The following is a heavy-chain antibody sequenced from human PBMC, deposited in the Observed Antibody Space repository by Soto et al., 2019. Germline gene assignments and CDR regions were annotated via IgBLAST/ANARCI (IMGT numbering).Heavy chain of an antibody. J-gene: IGHJ4*02. CDR1: GGSISSGSYY. CDR2: IYYSGST. Sequence: SETLSLTCTVSGGSISSGSYYWGWIRQPPGKGLEWIGSIYYSGSTYYNPSLTSRVTISVDTSKNQFSLKLSSVTAADTAVYYCARHRYSYGVYYFDYWGQGTLVTVSS. D-gene: IGHD5-18*01. CDR3: ARHRYSYGVYYFDY. V-gene: IGHV4-39*01.